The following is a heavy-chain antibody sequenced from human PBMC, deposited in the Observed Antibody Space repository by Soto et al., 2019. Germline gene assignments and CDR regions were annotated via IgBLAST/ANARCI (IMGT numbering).Heavy chain of an antibody. CDR1: GYTFTGYY. D-gene: IGHD6-13*01. CDR2: INPNSGGT. J-gene: IGHJ4*02. Sequence: ASVKVSCKASGYTFTGYYMHWVRQAPGQGLEWMGWINPNSGGTNYAQKFQGWVTMTRDTSISTAYMELSRLRSDDTAVYYCARGRNSSSWIYFDYWGQGTLVTVSS. V-gene: IGHV1-2*04. CDR3: ARGRNSSSWIYFDY.